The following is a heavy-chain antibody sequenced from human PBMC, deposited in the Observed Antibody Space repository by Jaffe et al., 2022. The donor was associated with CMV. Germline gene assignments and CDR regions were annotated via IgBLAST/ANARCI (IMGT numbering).Heavy chain of an antibody. V-gene: IGHV3-23*01. D-gene: IGHD6-13*01. CDR1: GFTFSSYA. Sequence: EVQLLESGGGLVQPGGSLRLSCAASGFTFSSYAMSWVRQAPGKGLEWVSAISGSGGSTYYADSVKGRFTISRDNSKNTLYLQMNSLRAEDTAVYYCAKDWVAAAGIEALLDYWGQGTLVTVSS. CDR3: AKDWVAAAGIEALLDY. J-gene: IGHJ4*02. CDR2: ISGSGGST.